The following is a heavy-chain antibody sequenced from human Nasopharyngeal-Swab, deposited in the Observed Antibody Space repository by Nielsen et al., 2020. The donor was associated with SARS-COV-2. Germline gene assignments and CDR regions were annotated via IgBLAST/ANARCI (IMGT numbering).Heavy chain of an antibody. J-gene: IGHJ2*01. V-gene: IGHV3-30-3*01. Sequence: GGSLRLSCAASGFTFSSYGMRWVRQAPGKGLEWVAVISYEGSNKYYADSVKGRFTISRDNSKNTLYLQMNSLRAEDTAVYYCARGGLLELGFYWYFDLWGRGTLVTVSS. CDR1: GFTFSSYG. CDR2: ISYEGSNK. CDR3: ARGGLLELGFYWYFDL. D-gene: IGHD2-21*02.